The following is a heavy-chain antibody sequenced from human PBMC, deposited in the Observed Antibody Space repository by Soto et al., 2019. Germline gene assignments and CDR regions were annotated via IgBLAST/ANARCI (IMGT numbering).Heavy chain of an antibody. Sequence: VASVKVSCKASGYTFTSYYMHWVRQAPGQGLEWMGIINPSAGSTTYAQKFQGRVTMTRDTSTSTVYMDLTSLRSEDTAVYYCARDGGSSGWYYFDLWGQGALVTVSS. CDR1: GYTFTSYY. D-gene: IGHD6-19*01. CDR2: INPSAGST. J-gene: IGHJ4*02. V-gene: IGHV1-46*01. CDR3: ARDGGSSGWYYFDL.